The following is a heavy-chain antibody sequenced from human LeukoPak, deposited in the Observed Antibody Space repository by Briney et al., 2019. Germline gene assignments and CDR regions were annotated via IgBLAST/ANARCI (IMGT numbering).Heavy chain of an antibody. CDR1: GGTFSSYA. Sequence: SVKVSCKASGGTFSSYAISWVRQAPGQGLEWMGGIIPIFGTADYAQKFQGRVTITADESTATAYMELSSLRSEDTAVYYCAREDCSAGSCYSDWFDPWGQGTLVTVSS. CDR2: IIPIFGTA. V-gene: IGHV1-69*13. D-gene: IGHD2-15*01. CDR3: AREDCSAGSCYSDWFDP. J-gene: IGHJ5*02.